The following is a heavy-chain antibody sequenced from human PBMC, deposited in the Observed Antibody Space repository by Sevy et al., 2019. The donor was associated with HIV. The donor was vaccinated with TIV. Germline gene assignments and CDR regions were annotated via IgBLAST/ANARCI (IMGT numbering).Heavy chain of an antibody. V-gene: IGHV4-61*01. CDR2: IYYSGST. Sequence: SETLSLTCTVSGGSVSSGSYYWSWIRQSPGKGLEWIGYIYYSGSTNYNPSLKSRVTISVDTSKNQFSLKLSYVTAADTAVYYCARLLLEYYYDSSGYYPRPSYFDYWGQGTLVTVSS. D-gene: IGHD3-22*01. CDR1: GGSVSSGSYY. J-gene: IGHJ4*02. CDR3: ARLLLEYYYDSSGYYPRPSYFDY.